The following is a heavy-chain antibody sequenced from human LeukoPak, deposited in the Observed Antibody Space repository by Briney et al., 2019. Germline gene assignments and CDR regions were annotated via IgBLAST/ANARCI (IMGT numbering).Heavy chain of an antibody. J-gene: IGHJ4*02. D-gene: IGHD2-15*01. V-gene: IGHV4-59*01. CDR3: ASEVGYCSGSSCYSYFDY. CDR1: GGSISSYY. CDR2: IYYSGST. Sequence: PSETLSLTCTVSGGSISSYYWSWIRQPPGKGLEWIGYIYYSGSTNYNASLTNRVTISVDTSKNQFSLKLSSVTAADTAVYYCASEVGYCSGSSCYSYFDYWGQGTLVTVSS.